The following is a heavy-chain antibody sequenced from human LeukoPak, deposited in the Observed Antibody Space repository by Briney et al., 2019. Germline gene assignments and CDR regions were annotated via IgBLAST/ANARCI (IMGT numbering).Heavy chain of an antibody. Sequence: PSETLSLTCTVSGGSISSGGYYWSWIRQHPGKGLEWIGYIYYSGSTYYNPSLKSRVTISVDTSQNQFSLKLNSVTAADTAVYYCARGVMITFGEVIVMGAFDIWGQGTMVTVSS. J-gene: IGHJ3*02. D-gene: IGHD3-16*02. CDR3: ARGVMITFGEVIVMGAFDI. CDR2: IYYSGST. CDR1: GGSISSGGYY. V-gene: IGHV4-31*03.